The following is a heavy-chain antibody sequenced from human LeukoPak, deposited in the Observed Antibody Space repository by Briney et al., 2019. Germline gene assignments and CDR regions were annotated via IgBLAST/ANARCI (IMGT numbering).Heavy chain of an antibody. D-gene: IGHD3-10*01. V-gene: IGHV2-5*01. CDR1: GFSLSRNTVG. CDR2: IYWNDNK. J-gene: IGHJ1*01. CDR3: AHRGVVREKYFLH. Sequence: SGPTLVNRTQTLTLTCTFSGFSLSRNTVGVGWIRQPPGRALEWLASIYWNDNKRYRPSLRDRVTITKDTSKNQVVLTMTNMDPVDTATYYCAHRGVVREKYFLHWGQGTLVTVS.